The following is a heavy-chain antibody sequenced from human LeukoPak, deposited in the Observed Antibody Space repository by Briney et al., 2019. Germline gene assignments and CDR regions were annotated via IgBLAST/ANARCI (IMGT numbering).Heavy chain of an antibody. J-gene: IGHJ4*02. CDR3: ARVEDYDISTGYDY. D-gene: IGHD3-9*01. V-gene: IGHV3-7*01. CDR2: IKQDGREK. CDR1: GFTFSSYW. Sequence: GGSLRLSCAASGFTFSSYWMSWVRQAPGKGLEWVANIKQDGREKYYVDSVKGRFTISRDNAKNSLYLQMNSLRAEDTAVYYCARVEDYDISTGYDYWGQGTLVTVSS.